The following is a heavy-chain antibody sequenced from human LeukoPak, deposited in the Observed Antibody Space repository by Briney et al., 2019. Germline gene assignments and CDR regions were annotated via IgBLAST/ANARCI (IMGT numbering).Heavy chain of an antibody. J-gene: IGHJ4*02. V-gene: IGHV4-61*02. CDR2: IYTSGST. Sequence: SETLSLTCTVSGGSISSGSYYWSWIRQPAGKGLEWIGRIYTSGSTNYNPSLKSRVTISVDTSKNQFSLKLSSVTAADTAVYYCARDELPRMGPGGEGYWGQGTLVTVSS. CDR3: ARDELPRMGPGGEGY. D-gene: IGHD1-26*01. CDR1: GGSISSGSYY.